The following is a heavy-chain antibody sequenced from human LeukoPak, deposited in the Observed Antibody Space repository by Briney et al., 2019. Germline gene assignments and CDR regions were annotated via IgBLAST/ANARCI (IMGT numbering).Heavy chain of an antibody. Sequence: SETLSLTCTVSGGAVSSYYWSWIRQPPGKGLEWIGEINHSGSTNYNPSLKSRVTISVDTSKNQFSLKLSSVTAADTAVYYCARAPPITMVRGYFIDYWGQGTLVTVSS. CDR3: ARAPPITMVRGYFIDY. CDR2: INHSGST. CDR1: GGAVSSYY. J-gene: IGHJ4*02. V-gene: IGHV4-34*01. D-gene: IGHD3-10*01.